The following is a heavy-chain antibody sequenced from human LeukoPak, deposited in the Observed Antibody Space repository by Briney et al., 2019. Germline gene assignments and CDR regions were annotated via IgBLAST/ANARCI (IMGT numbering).Heavy chain of an antibody. CDR1: GGTFSSYA. CDR3: AHIGVGDYDYGMDV. CDR2: IIPIFGIV. D-gene: IGHD2-2*01. V-gene: IGHV1-69*04. J-gene: IGHJ6*02. Sequence: SVKVSCKASGGTFSSYAISWVRQAPGQGLEWMGRIIPIFGIVNYAQKFQGRVTITADKSTSTAYMELSSLRSEDTAVYYCAHIGVGDYDYGMDVWGQGTTVTVSS.